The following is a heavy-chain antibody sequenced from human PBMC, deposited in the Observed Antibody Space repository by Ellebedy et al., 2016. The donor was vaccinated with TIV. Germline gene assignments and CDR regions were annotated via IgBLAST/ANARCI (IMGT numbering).Heavy chain of an antibody. D-gene: IGHD2/OR15-2a*01. CDR2: ISSSGSTI. V-gene: IGHV3-11*04. CDR1: GFTLSDYY. J-gene: IGHJ6*02. CDR3: GRDGDRLWAWGMDV. Sequence: PGGSLRLSCAASGFTLSDYYMSWNRQAPGKGLEWVSYISSSGSTIYYADSVKGRFTISRDNAKNSLYLQMNSLRAEDTAVYYCGRDGDRLWAWGMDVWGQGTTVTVSS.